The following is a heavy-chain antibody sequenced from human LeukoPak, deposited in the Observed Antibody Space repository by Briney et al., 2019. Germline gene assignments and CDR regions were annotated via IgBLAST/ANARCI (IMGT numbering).Heavy chain of an antibody. CDR3: ARRDYDDSSGYHSSYFDH. CDR2: IYYSGST. J-gene: IGHJ4*02. D-gene: IGHD3-22*01. Sequence: SSETLSLTCTVSGGSISRYYWSWLRQPPGKGLEWVGYIYYSGSTKYNPSLKSRVTISVDTSKNQFSLKVASVTAADTAVYYCARRDYDDSSGYHSSYFDHWGQGTLVTVSS. CDR1: GGSISRYY. V-gene: IGHV4-59*08.